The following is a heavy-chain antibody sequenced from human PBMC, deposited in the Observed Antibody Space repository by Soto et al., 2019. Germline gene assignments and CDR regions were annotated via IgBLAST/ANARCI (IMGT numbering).Heavy chain of an antibody. CDR1: GGSFSDYI. CDR2: INHSGSA. D-gene: IGHD6-13*01. J-gene: IGHJ4*02. Sequence: SETLSLTCDVYGGSFSDYIWTWIRQTPGKGLQWIGQINHSGSANYNPSLKSRVTISVHTSSSQFSLELSSVTASDTAMYYCARYPPLGYSSSCFPVIAYGGQGTLVTVSS. V-gene: IGHV4-34*01. CDR3: ARYPPLGYSSSCFPVIAY.